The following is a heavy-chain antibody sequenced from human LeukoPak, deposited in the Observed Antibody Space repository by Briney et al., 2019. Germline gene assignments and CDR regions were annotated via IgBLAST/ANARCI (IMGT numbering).Heavy chain of an antibody. Sequence: PGGSLRLSCAASGFTFSSYGMHWVRQAPGKGLEWVAVTWYDGSNKYYADSVKGRFTISRDNSKNTLYLQMNSLRAEDTAVYYCARGALYSSSWYLGYWGQGTLVTVSS. V-gene: IGHV3-33*01. J-gene: IGHJ4*02. CDR1: GFTFSSYG. CDR3: ARGALYSSSWYLGY. D-gene: IGHD6-13*01. CDR2: TWYDGSNK.